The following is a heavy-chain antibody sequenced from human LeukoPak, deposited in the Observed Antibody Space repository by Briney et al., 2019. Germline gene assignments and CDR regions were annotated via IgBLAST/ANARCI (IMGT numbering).Heavy chain of an antibody. V-gene: IGHV1-2*02. CDR1: GYTFTAYY. Sequence: GASVKVSCKASGYTFTAYYIHWVRQVPAQGLQWMGWINPNSGGTNYPQKFQGRVTMTTDTSISTAYMELSSLRSDDTAVYFCARDAIVRDYSYSDYWGQGTLVTVSS. D-gene: IGHD4-11*01. CDR3: ARDAIVRDYSYSDY. CDR2: INPNSGGT. J-gene: IGHJ4*02.